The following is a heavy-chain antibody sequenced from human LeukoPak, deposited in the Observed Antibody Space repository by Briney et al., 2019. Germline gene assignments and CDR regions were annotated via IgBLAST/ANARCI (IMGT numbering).Heavy chain of an antibody. CDR2: ISGSGGST. CDR3: AKALRTRDIVVVPAAMPSLDY. J-gene: IGHJ4*02. D-gene: IGHD2-2*01. V-gene: IGHV3-23*01. CDR1: GFTFSSYA. Sequence: PGGSLRLSCAASGFTFSSYAMSWVRQAPGKGLEWVSAISGSGGSTYYADSVKGRFTISRDNSKNTLYLQMNSLRAEDTAVYYCAKALRTRDIVVVPAAMPSLDYWGQGTLVTVSS.